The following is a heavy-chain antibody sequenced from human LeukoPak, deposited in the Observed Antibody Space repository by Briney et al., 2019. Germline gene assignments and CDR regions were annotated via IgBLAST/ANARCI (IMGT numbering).Heavy chain of an antibody. V-gene: IGHV1-2*02. J-gene: IGHJ5*02. D-gene: IGHD6-13*01. CDR1: GYTYTGYY. CDR3: ARDRQQLVRRGYWFDP. Sequence: VKVSCKASGYTYTGYYMHWVQQAPGQGLEWMGWINPNSGGTNYAQKLQGRVTMTRDTSISTAYMELSRLRSDDTAVYYCARDRQQLVRRGYWFDPWGQGTLVTVSS. CDR2: INPNSGGT.